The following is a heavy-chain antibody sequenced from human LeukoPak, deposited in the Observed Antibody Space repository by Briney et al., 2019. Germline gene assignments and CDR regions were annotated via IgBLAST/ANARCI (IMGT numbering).Heavy chain of an antibody. CDR2: IWYDGSNK. D-gene: IGHD6-13*01. CDR3: ARDSYPAAGAWIVY. Sequence: GGSLRLSCVASGFTFSSYGMHWVRQAPGKGLEWVAVIWYDGSNKYYADSVKGRFTISRDNSKNTLYLQMNSLRAEDTAVYYCARDSYPAAGAWIVYWGQGTLVTVSS. V-gene: IGHV3-33*08. J-gene: IGHJ4*02. CDR1: GFTFSSYG.